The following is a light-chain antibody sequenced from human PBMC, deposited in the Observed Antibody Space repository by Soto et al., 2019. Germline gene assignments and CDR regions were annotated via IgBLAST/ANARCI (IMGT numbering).Light chain of an antibody. CDR2: AAS. Sequence: DIQMTQSPSPLSASVGDRVTITCRPSQSIGRYLNWYQHKPGKAPKLLIYAASSLQSGVPSRFSGSGSGTDFTLTITSLQPEDFAAYYCQQYYSPPPTFGQGTKVEIK. V-gene: IGKV1-39*01. J-gene: IGKJ1*01. CDR3: QQYYSPPPT. CDR1: QSIGRY.